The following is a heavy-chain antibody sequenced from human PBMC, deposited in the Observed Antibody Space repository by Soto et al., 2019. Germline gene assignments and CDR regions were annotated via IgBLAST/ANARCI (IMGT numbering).Heavy chain of an antibody. CDR3: ARLSSSWSYNWFDP. CDR1: GFSLSNARMG. CDR2: IFSNDEK. D-gene: IGHD6-13*01. V-gene: IGHV2-26*01. Sequence: QVTLKESGPVLVKPTEPLTLTCTVSGFSLSNARMGVSWIRQPPGKALEWLAHIFSNDEKSYSTSLKSRLTISKDTSKSQVVLTMTNMDPVDTATYYCARLSSSWSYNWFDPWGQGTLVTVSS. J-gene: IGHJ5*02.